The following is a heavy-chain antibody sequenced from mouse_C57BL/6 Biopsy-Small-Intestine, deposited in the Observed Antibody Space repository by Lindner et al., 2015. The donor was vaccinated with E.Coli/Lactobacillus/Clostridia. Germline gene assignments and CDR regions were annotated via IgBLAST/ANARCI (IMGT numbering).Heavy chain of an antibody. D-gene: IGHD1-1*01. V-gene: IGHV1-4*01. CDR3: ARLGYCSTTDCYNAFDI. CDR1: GYTFTSYY. CDR2: INPYNTNT. Sequence: SVKVSCKTSGYTFTSYYIGWVRQAPGQGLEWMGWINPYNTNTYYAQRLQGRVTMTTDTSTNTAYMELRSLRSDDTAVYYCARLGYCSTTDCYNAFDIWGQGTMLTVSS. J-gene: IGHJ3*01.